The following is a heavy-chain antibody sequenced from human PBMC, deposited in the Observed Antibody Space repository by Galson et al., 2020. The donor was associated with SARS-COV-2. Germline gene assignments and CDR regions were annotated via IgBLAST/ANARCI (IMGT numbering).Heavy chain of an antibody. D-gene: IGHD1-26*01. CDR1: GFTFSNYA. J-gene: IGHJ4*02. V-gene: IGHV3-30-3*01. CDR2: ISYDGSNK. CDR3: ARARGGSYYSGGDY. Sequence: GGSLRLSCAASGFTFSNYAMHWVRQAPGKGLEWVAVISYDGSNKYYADSVMGRFTISRDNSKNTLYLQMNSLRAEDTAVYYCARARGGSYYSGGDYWGQGTLVTGSS.